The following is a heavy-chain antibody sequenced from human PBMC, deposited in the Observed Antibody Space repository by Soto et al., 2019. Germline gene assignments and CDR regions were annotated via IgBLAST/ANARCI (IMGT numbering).Heavy chain of an antibody. D-gene: IGHD3-3*01. V-gene: IGHV1-69*13. J-gene: IGHJ6*02. Sequence: VASVKVSCKASGGTFSSYAISWVRQAPGQGLEWMGGIIPIFGTANYAQKFQGRVTITADESTSTAYMELSSLRSEDTAVYYCARGGITIFGGAFDYYGMDVWGQGTTVTVSS. CDR2: IIPIFGTA. CDR1: GGTFSSYA. CDR3: ARGGITIFGGAFDYYGMDV.